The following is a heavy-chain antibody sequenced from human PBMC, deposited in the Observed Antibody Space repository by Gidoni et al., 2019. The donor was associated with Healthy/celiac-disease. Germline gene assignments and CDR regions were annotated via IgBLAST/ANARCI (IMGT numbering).Heavy chain of an antibody. J-gene: IGHJ4*02. D-gene: IGHD5-12*01. CDR2: INHSGST. Sequence: QVQLQPWGAGLLKPSETLSLTCAVYGGSFSGYYWCWIRQPPGKGLEWIGEINHSGSTNYNPSLKSRVTISVDTSKNQFSLKLSSVTAADTAVYYCARIKAAMATIRYFDYWGQGTLVTVSS. V-gene: IGHV4-34*01. CDR1: GGSFSGYY. CDR3: ARIKAAMATIRYFDY.